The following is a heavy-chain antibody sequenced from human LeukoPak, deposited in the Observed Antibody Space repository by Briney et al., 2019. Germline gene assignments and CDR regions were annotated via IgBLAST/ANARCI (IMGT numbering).Heavy chain of an antibody. D-gene: IGHD2-21*01. J-gene: IGHJ4*01. Sequence: GRSLRLSCAASGFTFSSYGMHWVRQAPGKGLEWVAVIWYDGSNKYYADSVKGRFTISRDNSKNTLYLQMNSLRAEDTAVYYCARGADGDFFDYWGHGTLVTVSS. V-gene: IGHV3-33*01. CDR1: GFTFSSYG. CDR3: ARGADGDFFDY. CDR2: IWYDGSNK.